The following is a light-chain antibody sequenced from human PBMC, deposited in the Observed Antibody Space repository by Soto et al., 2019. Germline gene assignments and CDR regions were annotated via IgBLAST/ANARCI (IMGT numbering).Light chain of an antibody. CDR2: DNY. V-gene: IGLV1-51*01. Sequence: QSVLTQPPSVSAAPGQRVTISCSGSTSNIGDASVAWYQQLPGTAPKLLIYDNYKRPSGIPDRFSGAKSGTSATLDITGLQTGDEADYYCGTWDRGLNDEVFGGGTQLTVL. CDR1: TSNIGDAS. J-gene: IGLJ7*01. CDR3: GTWDRGLNDEV.